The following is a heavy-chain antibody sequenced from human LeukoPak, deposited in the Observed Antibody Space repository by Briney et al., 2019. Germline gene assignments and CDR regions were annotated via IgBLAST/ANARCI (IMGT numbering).Heavy chain of an antibody. D-gene: IGHD3-3*01. V-gene: IGHV3-48*01. J-gene: IGHJ4*02. Sequence: GGSPRLSCAASGFTFSSYSMNWVRQAPGKGLEWVSYISSSSDTIYYADSVKGRFTISRDNAKNSLYLQMNSLRAEDTAVYYCARNDFWSGYTDYWGQGTLVTVSS. CDR3: ARNDFWSGYTDY. CDR1: GFTFSSYS. CDR2: ISSSSDTI.